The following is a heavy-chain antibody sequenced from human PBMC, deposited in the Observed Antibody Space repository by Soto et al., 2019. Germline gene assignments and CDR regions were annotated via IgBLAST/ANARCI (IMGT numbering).Heavy chain of an antibody. V-gene: IGHV1-46*01. CDR2: INPSGGST. Sequence: ASVNVSCKASGYTFTSYYMHWVRQAPGQGLEWMGIINPSGGSTSYAQKFQGRVTMTRDTSTSTVYMELSSLRSEDTAVYYCARSVVVITFSGGGLGYWGQGTLVTVSS. CDR3: ARSVVVITFSGGGLGY. CDR1: GYTFTSYY. J-gene: IGHJ4*02. D-gene: IGHD3-22*01.